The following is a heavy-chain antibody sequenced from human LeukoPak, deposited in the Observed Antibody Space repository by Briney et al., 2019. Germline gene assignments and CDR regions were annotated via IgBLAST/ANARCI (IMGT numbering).Heavy chain of an antibody. V-gene: IGHV1-2*02. J-gene: IGHJ4*02. CDR3: ARDLADYGDYDDY. CDR1: GYTFTGHY. D-gene: IGHD4-17*01. Sequence: ASVKVSCKASGYTFTGHYMHWVRQAPGQGLEWMGWINPNSGGTNYAQKFQGRVTMTRDTSISTAYMELSRLRSDDTAVYYCARDLADYGDYDDYWGQGTLVTVSS. CDR2: INPNSGGT.